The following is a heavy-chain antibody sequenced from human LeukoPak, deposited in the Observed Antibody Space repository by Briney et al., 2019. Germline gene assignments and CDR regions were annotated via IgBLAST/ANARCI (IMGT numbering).Heavy chain of an antibody. CDR2: ISGSGGST. CDR3: SKDLHLVVVTGSFGY. Sequence: GGSLRLSCAASGSTFSSYAMGWVRQAPGKGLEWVSAISGSGGSTYYADSVKGRFTISRDNSKNTLYLQMNSLRAEDTAVYYCSKDLHLVVVTGSFGYWGPVALVTVSS. J-gene: IGHJ4*02. D-gene: IGHD2-21*02. CDR1: GSTFSSYA. V-gene: IGHV3-23*01.